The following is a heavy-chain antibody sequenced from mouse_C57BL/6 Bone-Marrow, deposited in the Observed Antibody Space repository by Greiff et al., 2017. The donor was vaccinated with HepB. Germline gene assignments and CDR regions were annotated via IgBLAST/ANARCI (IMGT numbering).Heavy chain of an antibody. D-gene: IGHD2-4*01. CDR2: IYPGDGDT. CDR3: ARCGYDYYPAWFAY. V-gene: IGHV1-80*01. Sequence: QVTLKESGAELVKPGASVKISCKASGYSFSSYWMNWVKQRPGTGLEWIGQIYPGDGDTNYNGKFKGKATLPADKSSSTAYMQLSSLTSEDSAVYFCARCGYDYYPAWFAYWGQGTLVTVSA. J-gene: IGHJ3*01. CDR1: GYSFSSYW.